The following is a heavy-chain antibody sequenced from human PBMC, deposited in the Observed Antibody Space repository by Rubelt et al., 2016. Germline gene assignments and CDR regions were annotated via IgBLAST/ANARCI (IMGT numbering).Heavy chain of an antibody. CDR1: GYTFTSYA. CDR3: ARDVRESSNWYEEGNDY. D-gene: IGHD1-1*01. V-gene: IGHV1-3*01. CDR2: INAGNGNT. J-gene: IGHJ4*02. Sequence: QVQLVQSGAEVKKPGASVKVSCKASGYTFTSYAMHWVRQAPGQRLEWMGWINAGNGNTKYSQKFQGRVTSTRDTSASTAYMELSSLRSEDTAVYYCARDVRESSNWYEEGNDYWGPGAQVTVSS.